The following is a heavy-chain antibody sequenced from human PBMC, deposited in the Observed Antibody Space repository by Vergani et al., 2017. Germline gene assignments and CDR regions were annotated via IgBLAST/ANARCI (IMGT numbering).Heavy chain of an antibody. J-gene: IGHJ4*03. D-gene: IGHD2-21*01. V-gene: IGHV7-4-1*02. Sequence: QVLVVQSGSEFKKPGASLKVSCKTSGYTFNTYAICWVRQAPGQGLEWMGWIDTNNGDPTYDQDFTGRFIFSLDTSASTSYREINNLKPEDTAFYYCAREGGPHSIWGEGTLVTVSS. CDR3: AREGGPHSI. CDR2: IDTNNGDP. CDR1: GYTFNTYA.